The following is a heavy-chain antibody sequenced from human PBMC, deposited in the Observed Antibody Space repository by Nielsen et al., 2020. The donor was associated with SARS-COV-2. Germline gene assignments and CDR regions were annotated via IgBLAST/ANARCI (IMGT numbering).Heavy chain of an antibody. CDR1: GFTFDDYA. CDR2: ISWNSGSI. Sequence: SLKISCAASGFTFDDYAMHWVRQAPGKGLEWVSGISWNSGSIGYADSVKGRFTISRDNAKNSLYLQMNSLRAEDTALYYCAKVFTDYGDYVDYWGQGTLVTVSS. D-gene: IGHD4-17*01. V-gene: IGHV3-9*01. J-gene: IGHJ4*02. CDR3: AKVFTDYGDYVDY.